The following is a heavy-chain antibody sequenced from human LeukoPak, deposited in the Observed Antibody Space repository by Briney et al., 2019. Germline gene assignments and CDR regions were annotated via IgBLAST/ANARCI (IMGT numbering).Heavy chain of an antibody. J-gene: IGHJ5*02. CDR2: ISGSGGST. Sequence: GGSLRLSCAASGFTFSSCAMSWVRQAPGKGLEWVSAISGSGGSTYYADSVKGRFTISRDNSKNTLYLQMNSLRAEDTAVYYCAKHQDIVVVVAAGNWFDPWGQGTLVTVSS. V-gene: IGHV3-23*01. CDR3: AKHQDIVVVVAAGNWFDP. D-gene: IGHD2-15*01. CDR1: GFTFSSCA.